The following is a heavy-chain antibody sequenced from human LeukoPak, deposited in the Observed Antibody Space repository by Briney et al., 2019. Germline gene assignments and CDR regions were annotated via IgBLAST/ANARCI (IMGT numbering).Heavy chain of an antibody. CDR3: ARDRCSSTSCYYYYGMDV. Sequence: ASVKVSCKASGYTFTSYYMHWVRQVPGQGLEWMGIINLSGGSTSYAQKFQGRVTMTRDTSTSTVYMELSSLRSEDTAVYYCARDRCSSTSCYYYYGMDVWGQGTTVTVSS. V-gene: IGHV1-46*01. CDR1: GYTFTSYY. D-gene: IGHD2-2*01. CDR2: INLSGGST. J-gene: IGHJ6*02.